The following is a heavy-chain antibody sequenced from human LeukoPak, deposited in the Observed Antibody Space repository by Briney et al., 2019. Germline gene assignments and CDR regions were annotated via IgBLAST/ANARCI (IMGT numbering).Heavy chain of an antibody. CDR3: AKDIQLST. D-gene: IGHD5-24*01. Sequence: GGSLRLSCAASGFTFSVAAMTWVRQAPGKGLEWVSLIGAIGESTYYADSVKGRFTISRDNSKNTLSLQMNSLRVEDTAMYFCAKDIQLSTWGLGTMVTVS. V-gene: IGHV3-23*01. J-gene: IGHJ3*01. CDR1: GFTFSVAA. CDR2: IGAIGEST.